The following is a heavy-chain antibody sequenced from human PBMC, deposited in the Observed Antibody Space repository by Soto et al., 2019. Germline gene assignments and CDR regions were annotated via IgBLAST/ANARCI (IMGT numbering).Heavy chain of an antibody. CDR2: IRLSGSAT. V-gene: IGHV3-48*01. D-gene: IGHD6-19*01. CDR3: APLGGSGWSYDAFDL. CDR1: GFTFSSYT. Sequence: GGSLRLSCAASGFTFSSYTMNWVRQAPGKGLEWLSYIRLSGSATYNAGSVKGRFTISRDNSKNTLFLQMNSLRAEDTALYYCAPLGGSGWSYDAFDLWGQGTMVTVSS. J-gene: IGHJ3*01.